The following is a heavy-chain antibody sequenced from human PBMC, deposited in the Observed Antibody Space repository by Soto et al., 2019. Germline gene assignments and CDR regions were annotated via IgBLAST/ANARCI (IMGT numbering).Heavy chain of an antibody. CDR3: VRDSPSGSGYSGYDAIDY. J-gene: IGHJ4*02. CDR1: GGTFSSSP. V-gene: IGHV1-69*04. D-gene: IGHD5-12*01. Sequence: QVQLVQSGAEVKKPGSSVKVSCKASGGTFSSSPISWVRQAPGQGLEWMGRIIPLLAIADYAQKFQGRVTITADRSTTTAYMEVSSLRLEDTAVYYCVRDSPSGSGYSGYDAIDYWGQGTLVTVSS. CDR2: IIPLLAIA.